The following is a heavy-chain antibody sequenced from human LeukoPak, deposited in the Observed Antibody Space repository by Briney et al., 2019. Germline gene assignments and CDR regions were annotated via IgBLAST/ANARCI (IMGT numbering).Heavy chain of an antibody. V-gene: IGHV4-30-4*01. Sequence: SETLSLTCTVSGGSISSGDYYWSWIRQPPGKGLEWIGYIYYSGSTYYNPSLKSRVTISVDTSKNQFSLKLSSETAADTAVYYCARERVGGYYDSSGYQYFDYWGQGTLVTVSS. CDR3: ARERVGGYYDSSGYQYFDY. D-gene: IGHD3-22*01. J-gene: IGHJ4*02. CDR1: GGSISSGDYY. CDR2: IYYSGST.